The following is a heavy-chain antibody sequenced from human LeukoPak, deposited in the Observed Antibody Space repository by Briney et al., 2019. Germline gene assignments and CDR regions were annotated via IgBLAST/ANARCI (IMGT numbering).Heavy chain of an antibody. Sequence: SETLSLTCAVYGGSFSGYYWSWIRQPPGKGLEWIGEINHSGSTNYNPSLKSRVTISVDTSKNQFSLKPSSVTAADTAVYYCARSGAARPHDPWGQGTLVTVSS. CDR3: ARSGAARPHDP. CDR2: INHSGST. D-gene: IGHD6-6*01. CDR1: GGSFSGYY. J-gene: IGHJ5*02. V-gene: IGHV4-34*01.